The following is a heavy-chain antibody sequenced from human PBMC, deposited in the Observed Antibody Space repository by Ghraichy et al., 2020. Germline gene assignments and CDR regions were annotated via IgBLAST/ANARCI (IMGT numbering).Heavy chain of an antibody. D-gene: IGHD2-2*02. Sequence: SVKVSCKASGYTFTSYDINWVRQATGQGLEWMGWMNPNSGNTGYAQKFQGRVTMTRNTSISTAYMELSSLRSEDTAVYYCARIYCSSTSCYISAFDIWGQGTMVTVSS. CDR2: MNPNSGNT. J-gene: IGHJ3*02. CDR3: ARIYCSSTSCYISAFDI. V-gene: IGHV1-8*01. CDR1: GYTFTSYD.